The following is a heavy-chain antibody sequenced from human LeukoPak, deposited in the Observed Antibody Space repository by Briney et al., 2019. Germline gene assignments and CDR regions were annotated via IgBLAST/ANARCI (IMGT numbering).Heavy chain of an antibody. CDR1: GFTFSEYH. CDR3: ARVVAFYGPKQEITLPYWYFDL. V-gene: IGHV3-11*01. J-gene: IGHJ2*01. D-gene: IGHD3-16*01. Sequence: GGSLRLACAASGFTFSEYHMNWIRQAPGKGLEWVSYISSSGSTIYYADSVKGRFTISRDNAKNSLYLQMNSLRAEDTAVYYCARVVAFYGPKQEITLPYWYFDLWGRGTLVTVSS. CDR2: ISSSGSTI.